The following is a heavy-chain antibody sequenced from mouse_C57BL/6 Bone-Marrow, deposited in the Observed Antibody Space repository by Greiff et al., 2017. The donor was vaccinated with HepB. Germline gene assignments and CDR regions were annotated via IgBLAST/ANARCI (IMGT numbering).Heavy chain of an antibody. V-gene: IGHV5-4*01. Sequence: EVQLMESGGGLVKPGGSLKLSCAASGFTFSSYAMSWVRQTPEKRLEWVATISDGGSYTYYPDNVKGRFTISRDNAKNNLYLQMSHLKSEDTAMYYCAREDYCGSSYAMDYWGQGTSVTVSS. D-gene: IGHD1-1*01. CDR2: ISDGGSYT. J-gene: IGHJ4*01. CDR3: AREDYCGSSYAMDY. CDR1: GFTFSSYA.